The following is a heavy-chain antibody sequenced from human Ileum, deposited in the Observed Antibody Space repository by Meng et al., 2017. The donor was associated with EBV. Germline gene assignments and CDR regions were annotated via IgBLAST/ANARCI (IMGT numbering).Heavy chain of an antibody. CDR3: ARGSTPAAGAY. Sequence: LQPQVAGPGLVQPSETLYPGCICSGGSISSSSYYWGWIRQPPGKGLEWIGSMYSSGTTNYNPSLTSRVTISLDTSKNQFSLKLSSVTAADTAVYYCARGSTPAAGAYWGQGTLVTVSS. D-gene: IGHD6-13*01. CDR1: GGSISSSSYY. CDR2: MYSSGTT. J-gene: IGHJ4*02. V-gene: IGHV4-39*07.